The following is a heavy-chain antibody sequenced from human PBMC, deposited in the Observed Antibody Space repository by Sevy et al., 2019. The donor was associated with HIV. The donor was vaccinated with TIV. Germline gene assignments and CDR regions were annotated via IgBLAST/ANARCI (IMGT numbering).Heavy chain of an antibody. Sequence: GGSLRLSCAASGFTFSSYAMHWVRQAPGKGLEWVAVISYDGSNKYYADSVKGRFTISRDNSKNTLYLQMNSLKAEDTAVYYCARAPTLIKWALRPWGQGTLVTVSS. D-gene: IGHD1-26*01. J-gene: IGHJ5*02. CDR2: ISYDGSNK. V-gene: IGHV3-30-3*01. CDR1: GFTFSSYA. CDR3: ARAPTLIKWALRP.